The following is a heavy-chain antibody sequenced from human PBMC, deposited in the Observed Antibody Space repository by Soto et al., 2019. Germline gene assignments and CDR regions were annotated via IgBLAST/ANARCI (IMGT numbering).Heavy chain of an antibody. CDR2: ISGSGGST. CDR3: AKRDSSSWFRYYYGMDV. Sequence: EVQLLESGGGLVQPGGSLRLSCAASGFTFSSYAMSWVRQAPGKGLEWVSAISGSGGSTYYADSVKGRFTISRDNSKNTLYLQMNSLRAEDTAVYYCAKRDSSSWFRYYYGMDVWGQGTTVTVSS. V-gene: IGHV3-23*01. D-gene: IGHD6-13*01. J-gene: IGHJ6*02. CDR1: GFTFSSYA.